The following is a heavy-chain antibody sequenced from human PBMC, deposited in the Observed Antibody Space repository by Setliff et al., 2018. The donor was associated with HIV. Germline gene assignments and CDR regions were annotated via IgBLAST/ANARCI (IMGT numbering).Heavy chain of an antibody. V-gene: IGHV4-38-2*01. CDR1: GSFISSDY. CDR2: IYYDGRT. D-gene: IGHD3-16*01. Sequence: SETLSLTCAVSGSFISSDYWGWIRQPPGKGLEWIGSIYYDGRTFYKPSLKSRLTISVDTSKNQFSLSLDSVTAADTAVYFCARGGAVSADFDSWGQGTLVTVSS. J-gene: IGHJ5*01. CDR3: ARGGAVSADFDS.